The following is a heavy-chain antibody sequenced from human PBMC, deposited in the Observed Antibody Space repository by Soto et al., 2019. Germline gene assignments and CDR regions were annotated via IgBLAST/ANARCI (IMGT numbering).Heavy chain of an antibody. CDR3: ARNSGWYSGDGEYFQH. D-gene: IGHD6-19*01. Sequence: QVQLQESGPGLVKPSQTLSLTCTVSGGSISSGGYYWSWIRQHPGKGLAWIGYIYYSGSTYYNPSLKRRVTISVDTSKNQFSLKLSSVTAADTAVYYCARNSGWYSGDGEYFQHWGQGTLVTVSS. J-gene: IGHJ1*01. V-gene: IGHV4-31*03. CDR1: GGSISSGGYY. CDR2: IYYSGST.